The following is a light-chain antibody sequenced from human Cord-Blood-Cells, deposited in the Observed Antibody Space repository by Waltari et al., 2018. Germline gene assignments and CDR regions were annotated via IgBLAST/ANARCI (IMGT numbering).Light chain of an antibody. CDR2: EVS. Sequence: QSALTQPPSVSGSPGQSVTISCTGTSSDVGSYNRVSWYQQPPGTAPKLMIYEVSNRPSGVPGRFSGSKSGNTASLTISGLQAEDEADYYCSSYTSSSTFVFGGGTKLTVL. CDR1: SSDVGSYNR. CDR3: SSYTSSSTFV. J-gene: IGLJ2*01. V-gene: IGLV2-18*02.